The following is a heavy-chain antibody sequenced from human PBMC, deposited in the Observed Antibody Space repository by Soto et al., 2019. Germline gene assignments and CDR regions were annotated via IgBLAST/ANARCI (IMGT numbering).Heavy chain of an antibody. Sequence: GESLKISCKASGYIIKNYWIGWVRQMPGQGLEWMGIIFPDDSDARYSPSFQGHVTISVDKSISTAYVQWSSLKASDSAIYYCFRGGVTSRTFDYWGQGTLVTVS. CDR3: FRGGVTSRTFDY. D-gene: IGHD3-16*01. V-gene: IGHV5-51*01. CDR1: GYIIKNYW. J-gene: IGHJ4*02. CDR2: IFPDDSDA.